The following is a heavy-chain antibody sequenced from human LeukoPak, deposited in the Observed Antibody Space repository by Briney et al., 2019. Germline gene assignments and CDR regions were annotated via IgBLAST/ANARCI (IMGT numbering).Heavy chain of an antibody. Sequence: SETLSLTCAVSGYSISSGYYWGWIRQPPGKGLEWIGSIYHSGSTYYSPSLKSRVTISVDTSKNQFSLKLSSVTAADTAVYYCTRGSGYSGYDYSYYFYGMDVWGKGTTVTVSS. CDR1: GYSISSGYY. J-gene: IGHJ6*04. CDR3: TRGSGYSGYDYSYYFYGMDV. CDR2: IYHSGST. D-gene: IGHD5-12*01. V-gene: IGHV4-38-2*01.